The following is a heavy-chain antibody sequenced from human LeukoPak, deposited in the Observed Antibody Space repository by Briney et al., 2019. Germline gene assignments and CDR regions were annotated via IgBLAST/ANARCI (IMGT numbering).Heavy chain of an antibody. V-gene: IGHV3-53*01. CDR3: AGGTGFIIKD. CDR1: GFTVSSNY. CDR2: IYSDGRT. Sequence: GGSLRLSCAASGFTVSSNYMSWVRQAPGKGLEWVSVIYSDGRTYYADSVKGRFTISRDNSKNTLYLETNSLRAEDTAMYYCAGGTGFIIKDWGQGTLVTVSS. D-gene: IGHD3-9*01. J-gene: IGHJ4*02.